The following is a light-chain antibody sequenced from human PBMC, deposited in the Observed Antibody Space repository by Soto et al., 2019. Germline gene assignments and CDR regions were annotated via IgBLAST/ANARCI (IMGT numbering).Light chain of an antibody. CDR1: QSVLYSSNNKNY. V-gene: IGKV4-1*01. Sequence: EIVMTQSPDSLAVSLGERATINCKSSQSVLYSSNNKNYLAWYQQRPGQPPKLLIYWASTRESGVPDRFSGSGSGTDFTLTITSLQAEDVAVYYCQHYESTPPTFGQGTKLEIK. CDR3: QHYESTPPT. J-gene: IGKJ2*01. CDR2: WAS.